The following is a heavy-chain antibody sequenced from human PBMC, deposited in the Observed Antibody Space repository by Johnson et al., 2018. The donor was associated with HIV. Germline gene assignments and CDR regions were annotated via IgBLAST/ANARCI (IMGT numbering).Heavy chain of an antibody. Sequence: QLVESGGGLVQPGRSLRLSCAASGFTFDAYAMHWVRHAPGKGLEWVSGISWNSGSIGYAASVKGRFTISRDNAKNSLYLQMNSLRAEDTALYYCAKGIAARPPGDAFDIWGQGTMVTVSS. D-gene: IGHD6-6*01. CDR1: GFTFDAYA. V-gene: IGHV3-9*01. J-gene: IGHJ3*02. CDR2: ISWNSGSI. CDR3: AKGIAARPPGDAFDI.